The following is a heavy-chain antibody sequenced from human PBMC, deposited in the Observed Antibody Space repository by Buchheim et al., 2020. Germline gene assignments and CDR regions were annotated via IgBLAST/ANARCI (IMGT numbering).Heavy chain of an antibody. CDR2: TYHSGST. CDR3: ARMVDTAVATTFYFDC. V-gene: IGHV4-31*03. D-gene: IGHD5-18*01. J-gene: IGHJ4*02. Sequence: QVQLQETGPGLVKPSQTLSLTCTVSGGSISSGGYYWSWIRQHPGKGLEWIGYTYHSGSTYYNPSLKSRVTISVDTSKNQFSLKLSSVTAADTAVYYCARMVDTAVATTFYFDCWGQGTL. CDR1: GGSISSGGYY.